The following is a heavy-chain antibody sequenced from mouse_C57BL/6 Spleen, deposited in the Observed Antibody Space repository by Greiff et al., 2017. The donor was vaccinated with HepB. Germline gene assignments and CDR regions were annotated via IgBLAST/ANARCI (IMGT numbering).Heavy chain of an antibody. J-gene: IGHJ2*01. CDR1: GFTFSSYT. CDR2: ISGGGGNT. V-gene: IGHV5-9*01. Sequence: EVKLMESGGGLVKPGGSLKLSCVASGFTFSSYTMSWVRQTPEKRLEWVATISGGGGNTYYPDSVKGRFTISRDNAKNTLYLQMSSLRSEDTALYYCARLSDYYFDYWGQGTTLTVSS. CDR3: ARLSDYYFDY.